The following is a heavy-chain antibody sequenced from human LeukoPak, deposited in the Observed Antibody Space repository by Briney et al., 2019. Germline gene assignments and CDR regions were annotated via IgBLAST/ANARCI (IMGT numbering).Heavy chain of an antibody. CDR1: GGTFSSYA. D-gene: IGHD5-12*01. J-gene: IGHJ4*02. CDR3: AGEPLRSGYDYPSHY. CDR2: VIPIFRTA. Sequence: SVKVSCKASGGTFSSYAVSWVRQAPGQGLEWMGGVIPIFRTANLPQKFQGRVTITADDSTSTAYIILNNLISEDTAVYYCAGEPLRSGYDYPSHYWGQGTLVTV. V-gene: IGHV1-69*13.